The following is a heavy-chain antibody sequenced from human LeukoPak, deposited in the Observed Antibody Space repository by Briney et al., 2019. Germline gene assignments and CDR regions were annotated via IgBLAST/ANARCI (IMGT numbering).Heavy chain of an antibody. D-gene: IGHD3-9*01. V-gene: IGHV3-21*01. J-gene: IGHJ4*02. CDR1: GFTFSRYS. Sequence: GGSLRLSCAASGFTFSRYSMNWVRQAPGTGLEWVLSISTGGIYIYYVDSVKGRLTISRDNAKNSLYLQMNSLRAEDTAVYYCASAVRSFDWLPNTFFDSWGQGTLVTVSS. CDR3: ASAVRSFDWLPNTFFDS. CDR2: ISTGGIYI.